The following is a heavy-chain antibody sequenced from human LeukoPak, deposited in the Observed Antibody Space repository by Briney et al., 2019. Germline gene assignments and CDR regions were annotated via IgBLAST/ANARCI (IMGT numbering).Heavy chain of an antibody. V-gene: IGHV1-2*02. J-gene: IGHJ3*02. CDR2: INPNSGGT. CDR3: ARDLFTRKTLGNWDSRAFHI. Sequence: ASVKVSCKASGYTFTEYDIHWVRQAPGQGLQWLGWINPNSGGTNYAQNFQGRVTVTRDTSTATAYMELRWLTSDDTAVYYCARDLFTRKTLGNWDSRAFHIWGQGTMVTVSS. D-gene: IGHD1-14*01. CDR1: GYTFTEYD.